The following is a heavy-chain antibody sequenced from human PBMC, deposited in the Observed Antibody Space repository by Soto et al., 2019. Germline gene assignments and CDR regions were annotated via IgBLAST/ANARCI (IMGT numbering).Heavy chain of an antibody. V-gene: IGHV4-59*08. CDR1: GGSISSHY. J-gene: IGHJ6*02. CDR3: ACIFSGGYGYGFYYYGMDV. CDR2: MYFSGIT. Sequence: SETLSLTCTVSGGSISSHYWSWIRQAPGKGLEWIGYMYFSGITNYNPSLKSRVTISVETSKNQFSLKLSSVTAADTAVYYCACIFSGGYGYGFYYYGMDVWGQGTTVTVSS. D-gene: IGHD5-18*01.